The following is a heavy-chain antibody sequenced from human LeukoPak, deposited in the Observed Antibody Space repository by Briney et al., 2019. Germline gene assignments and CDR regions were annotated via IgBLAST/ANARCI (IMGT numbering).Heavy chain of an antibody. D-gene: IGHD2-2*02. CDR3: ARDRGDLGYCSSTSCYTRRAFDI. V-gene: IGHV4-30-2*01. J-gene: IGHJ3*02. CDR2: IYHSGST. CDR1: GGSISSGGYY. Sequence: PSQTLSLTCTVSGGSISSGGYYWSWIRQPPGKGLEWIGYIYHSGSTYYNPSLKSRVTIPVDRSKNQFSLKLSSVTAADTAVYYCARDRGDLGYCSSTSCYTRRAFDIWGQGTMVTVSS.